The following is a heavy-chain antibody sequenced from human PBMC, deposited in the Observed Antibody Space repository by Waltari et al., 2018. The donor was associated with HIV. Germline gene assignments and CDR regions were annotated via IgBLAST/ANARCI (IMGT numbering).Heavy chain of an antibody. J-gene: IGHJ6*02. Sequence: QVQLQQWGAGLLKPSETLSLTCAVYGGSFSGYYWSWIRQPPGKGLEWIGEINHSGSTNYHPSLESRVTISVDTVSNQFSLELSSVTAADTAVYYCARVNWNDVHYYYYYGMDVWGQGTTVTVSS. V-gene: IGHV4-34*01. CDR2: INHSGST. CDR1: GGSFSGYY. D-gene: IGHD1-1*01. CDR3: ARVNWNDVHYYYYYGMDV.